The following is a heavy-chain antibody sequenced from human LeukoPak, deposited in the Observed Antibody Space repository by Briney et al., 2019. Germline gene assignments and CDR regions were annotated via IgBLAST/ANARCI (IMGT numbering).Heavy chain of an antibody. CDR2: ISSSSSYT. CDR1: GFTFSDYY. Sequence: PGGSLRLSCAASGFTFSDYYMSWIRQAPGKGPEWVSYISSSSSYTNYADSVKGRFTISRDNAKNSLYLQMNSLRAEDTAVYYCARGGYDILTGLDAFDIWGQGTMVTVSS. D-gene: IGHD3-9*01. CDR3: ARGGYDILTGLDAFDI. J-gene: IGHJ3*02. V-gene: IGHV3-11*05.